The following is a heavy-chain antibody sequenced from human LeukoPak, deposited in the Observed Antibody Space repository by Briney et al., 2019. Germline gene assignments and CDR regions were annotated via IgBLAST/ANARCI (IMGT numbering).Heavy chain of an antibody. Sequence: ASVKGSCKAFPYTLTGYYTRWVRQAPGEGGEWRGGINSDSGGTNYAQKFQGRVTMTRDTSISTAYMEVSRLRSDDTAVYYCAREGSGWYGNFDYWGQGTLVTVSS. CDR2: INSDSGGT. CDR1: PYTLTGYY. J-gene: IGHJ4*02. D-gene: IGHD6-19*01. CDR3: AREGSGWYGNFDY. V-gene: IGHV1-2*02.